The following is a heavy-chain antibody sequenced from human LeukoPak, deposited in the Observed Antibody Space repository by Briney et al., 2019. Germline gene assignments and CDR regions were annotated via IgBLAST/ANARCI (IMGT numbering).Heavy chain of an antibody. V-gene: IGHV4-38-2*02. CDR1: RYSITSGYF. CDR3: ARLWGSGSYRYYYYYMDV. Sequence: SETVSLTCTVSRYSITSGYFWGWIRQPPGKGLEWIGRVYHIGSTHYNPSLKSRVTIAVDTSKNQFSLKLSSVTAAVTAVDYCARLWGSGSYRYYYYYMDVWGKGTTVTISS. CDR2: VYHIGST. J-gene: IGHJ6*03. D-gene: IGHD3-10*01.